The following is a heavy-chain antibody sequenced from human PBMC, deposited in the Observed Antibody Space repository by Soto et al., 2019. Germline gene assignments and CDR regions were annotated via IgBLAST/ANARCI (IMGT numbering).Heavy chain of an antibody. CDR1: GYTFTSYA. D-gene: IGHD3-9*01. V-gene: IGHV1-3*01. Sequence: ASVKVSFKASGYTFTSYAMHWVRQAPGQRLEWMGWINAGNGNTKYSQKFQGRVTITRDTSASTAYMELSSLRSEDTAVYYCARDLSQLRYFDWFVGGAFDIWGQGTMVTVSS. CDR2: INAGNGNT. CDR3: ARDLSQLRYFDWFVGGAFDI. J-gene: IGHJ3*02.